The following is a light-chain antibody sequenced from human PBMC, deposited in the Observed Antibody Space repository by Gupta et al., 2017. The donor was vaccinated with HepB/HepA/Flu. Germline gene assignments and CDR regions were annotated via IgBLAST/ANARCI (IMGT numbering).Light chain of an antibody. V-gene: IGKV2-28*01. J-gene: IGKJ2*01. Sequence: DIEMTQSPRSLPVTPGEPASISCRSSQSLEKSNGYNYLEWYLQKPGQSPQLLIHLGSNRASGVPDRVSGSGSGADFTLNISRLEADDVGVYYCKQALKSPLTFGQGTKLEIK. CDR2: LGS. CDR1: QSLEKSNGYNY. CDR3: KQALKSPLT.